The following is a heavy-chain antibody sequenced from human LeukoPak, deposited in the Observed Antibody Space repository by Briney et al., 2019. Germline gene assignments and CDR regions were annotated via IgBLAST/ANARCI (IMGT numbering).Heavy chain of an antibody. J-gene: IGHJ4*02. Sequence: ASVKVSCKASGYSLSDYHLHWVRQAPGQGLEWMGDINPGNGATKYAQKFQGRVTMTRDTSISTVYMDLSGLTPDDTAVYYCARDPQYTFGYPTYDCWGQGTLVTVS. CDR3: ARDPQYTFGYPTYDC. V-gene: IGHV1-2*02. D-gene: IGHD2-2*03. CDR1: GYSLSDYH. CDR2: INPGNGAT.